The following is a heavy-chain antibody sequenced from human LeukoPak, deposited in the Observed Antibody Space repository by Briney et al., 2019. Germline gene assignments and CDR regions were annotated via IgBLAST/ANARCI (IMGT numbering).Heavy chain of an antibody. J-gene: IGHJ4*02. Sequence: SETPSPTCTISVGSISSYFCTCIRQPPGKGLEWIGYIYYSGSTNYNPSLKSRDTISLDTSKNQFSLKLSSVTAADTAVYYCARREAVTKRFYFDYWFQGT. D-gene: IGHD2-8*01. V-gene: IGHV4-59*08. CDR2: IYYSGST. CDR3: ARREAVTKRFYFDY. CDR1: VGSISSYF.